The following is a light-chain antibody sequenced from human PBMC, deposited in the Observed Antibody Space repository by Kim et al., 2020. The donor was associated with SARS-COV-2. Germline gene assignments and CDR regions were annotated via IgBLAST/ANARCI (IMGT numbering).Light chain of an antibody. CDR3: QQYNNWPLT. CDR1: QSVSSN. V-gene: IGKV3-15*01. CDR2: GAS. Sequence: EIVMTQSPAPLSVSPGERVTLSCRASQSVSSNLAWHQQKPGQAPRLLIYGASTRAAGIPARFTGSGSGTDFTLTISSLQSEDFAVYYCQQYNNWPLTFGGGTKLEI. J-gene: IGKJ4*01.